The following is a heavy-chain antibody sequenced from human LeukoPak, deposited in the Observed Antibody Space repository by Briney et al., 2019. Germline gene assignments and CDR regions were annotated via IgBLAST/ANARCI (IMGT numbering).Heavy chain of an antibody. Sequence: GGSLRLSCAASGFTFSSFAMSWVRQAPGKGLEWVSTISGGGGSTYYADSVKGRFTISRDNSKNKVHLQMNSLRAEDTAIYYCAKDMKVRGIMSIDYWGQGTLVTVSS. CDR2: ISGGGGST. J-gene: IGHJ4*02. CDR1: GFTFSSFA. D-gene: IGHD3-10*01. V-gene: IGHV3-23*01. CDR3: AKDMKVRGIMSIDY.